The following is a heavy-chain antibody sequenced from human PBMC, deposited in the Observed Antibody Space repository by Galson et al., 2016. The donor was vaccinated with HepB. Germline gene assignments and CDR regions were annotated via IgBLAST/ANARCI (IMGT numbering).Heavy chain of an antibody. CDR1: GFRFSNNGFTLSNFA. D-gene: IGHD5-18*01. CDR3: AKGGYSYGYMDY. J-gene: IGHJ4*02. Sequence: SLRLSCAASGFRFSNNGFTLSNFALHWVRQAPGKGLEWVSGISAGGGSTYYADSVTGRFTVSRDNSRNTLYLQMNSLRAEDTALYYCAKGGYSYGYMDYWGQGTLVTVSS. CDR2: ISAGGGST. V-gene: IGHV3-23*01.